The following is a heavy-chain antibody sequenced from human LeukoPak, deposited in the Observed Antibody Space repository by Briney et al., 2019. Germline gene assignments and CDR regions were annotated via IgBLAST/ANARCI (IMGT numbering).Heavy chain of an antibody. J-gene: IGHJ6*02. V-gene: IGHV4-61*02. CDR3: EREAPLLDRNYYGMDA. D-gene: IGHD3/OR15-3a*01. Sequence: SETLSLTCTVSGGSISSGSYYWSWIRQPAGKGLEWIGRIYTSGSTNYNPSLKSRVTISVDTSKNQFSLKLSSVTAADTAVYYCEREAPLLDRNYYGMDAWGQGTTVTVSS. CDR2: IYTSGST. CDR1: GGSISSGSYY.